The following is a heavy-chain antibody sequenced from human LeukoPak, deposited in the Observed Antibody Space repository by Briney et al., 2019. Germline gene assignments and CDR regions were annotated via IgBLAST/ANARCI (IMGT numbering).Heavy chain of an antibody. CDR1: GGSISSYY. V-gene: IGHV4-59*01. CDR2: IYYSGST. Sequence: SETLSLTCTVSGGSISSYYWSWIRQPPGKGLEWSGYIYYSGSTNYNPSLKSRVTISVDTSKNQFSLKLSSVTAADTAVYYCARGVGSSSWYGNYYYYGMDVWGQGTTVTVSS. CDR3: ARGVGSSSWYGNYYYYGMDV. J-gene: IGHJ6*02. D-gene: IGHD6-13*01.